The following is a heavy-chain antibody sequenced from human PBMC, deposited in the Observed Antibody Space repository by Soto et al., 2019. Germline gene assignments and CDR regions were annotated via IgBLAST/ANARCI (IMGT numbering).Heavy chain of an antibody. Sequence: GALRLSCAASGFTFSSYAMSWVRQAPGKGLEWVSAISGSGGSTYYADSVKGRFTISRDNSKNTLYLQMNSLRAEDTAVYYCAKDEYSYGYGYFDYWGQGTLVTVSS. D-gene: IGHD5-18*01. CDR3: AKDEYSYGYGYFDY. CDR1: GFTFSSYA. CDR2: ISGSGGST. J-gene: IGHJ4*02. V-gene: IGHV3-23*01.